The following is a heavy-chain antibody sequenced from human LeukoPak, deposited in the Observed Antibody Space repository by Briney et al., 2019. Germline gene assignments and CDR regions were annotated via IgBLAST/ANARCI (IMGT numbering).Heavy chain of an antibody. Sequence: GGSLRLSCAASGFTFSSYAMHWVRQAPGKGLEWVAVISYDGSNKYYADSVKGRFTISRVNSKNTLYLQMNSLRAEDTAVYYCARDLEIAVAAHWGQGTLVTVSS. D-gene: IGHD6-19*01. CDR1: GFTFSSYA. CDR3: ARDLEIAVAAH. J-gene: IGHJ4*02. CDR2: ISYDGSNK. V-gene: IGHV3-30-3*01.